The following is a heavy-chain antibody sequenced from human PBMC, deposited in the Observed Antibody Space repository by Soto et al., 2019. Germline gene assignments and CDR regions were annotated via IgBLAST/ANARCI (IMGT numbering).Heavy chain of an antibody. Sequence: ASVKVSCKASGYTFTSYGISWVRQAPGQGLEWMGWISAYNGNTNYAQKLQGRVTMTTDTSTSTAYMELRSLRSDDTAVYYCARVVSPADSSSWYYFDYWGQGTLVTVSS. CDR1: GYTFTSYG. V-gene: IGHV1-18*01. CDR3: ARVVSPADSSSWYYFDY. D-gene: IGHD6-13*01. J-gene: IGHJ4*02. CDR2: ISAYNGNT.